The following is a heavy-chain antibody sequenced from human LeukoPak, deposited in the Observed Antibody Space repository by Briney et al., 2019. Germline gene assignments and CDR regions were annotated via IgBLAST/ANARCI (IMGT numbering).Heavy chain of an antibody. CDR3: ARVAPTTEGMDV. CDR2: ISTYSGNT. D-gene: IGHD1-1*01. V-gene: IGHV1-18*01. Sequence: ASVKVSCKPSGYTFTSYDINWVRQAPGQGLEWMGWISTYSGNTNYAQKFQGRVTMTTDTSTTTAYMEVRSLRSEDTAVYYCARVAPTTEGMDVWGQGTTVTVSS. J-gene: IGHJ6*02. CDR1: GYTFTSYD.